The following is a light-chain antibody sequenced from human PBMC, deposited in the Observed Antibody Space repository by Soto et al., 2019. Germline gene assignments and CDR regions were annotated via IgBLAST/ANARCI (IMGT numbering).Light chain of an antibody. V-gene: IGLV2-8*01. Sequence: QSALTQPPSASGSRGQSVTISCTGTSIEVGGYNYVSWYQQHPGKAPKLMIYEVSKRPSGVPDRFSGSKSGNTASLTVSGLQPEDEADYYCSSYAGSNNLGVFGGGTKLTVL. CDR2: EVS. CDR3: SSYAGSNNLGV. CDR1: SIEVGGYNY. J-gene: IGLJ3*02.